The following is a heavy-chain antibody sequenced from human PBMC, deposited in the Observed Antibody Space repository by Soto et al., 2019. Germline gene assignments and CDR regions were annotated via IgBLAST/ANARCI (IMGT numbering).Heavy chain of an antibody. CDR3: ARAFYSGSYTHFDY. J-gene: IGHJ4*02. V-gene: IGHV1-2*02. D-gene: IGHD1-26*01. CDR1: GYTFTGYY. CDR2: INPNSGGT. Sequence: GASVKVSCKASGYTFTGYYMHWVRQAPGQGLEWMGWINPNSGGTNYAQKFQGRVTMTRDTSISTAYMELSRLRSDDTAMYYCARAFYSGSYTHFDYWGQGTLVTVSS.